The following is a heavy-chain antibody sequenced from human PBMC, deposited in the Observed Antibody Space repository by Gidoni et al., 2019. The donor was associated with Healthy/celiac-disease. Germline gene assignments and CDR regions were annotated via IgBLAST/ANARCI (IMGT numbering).Heavy chain of an antibody. CDR1: GGTFSSYT. V-gene: IGHV1-69*02. Sequence: QVQLVQSGAEVKKPGSSVKVSCKASGGTFSSYTISWVRQAPGQGLEWMGRIIPILGIADKSTSTAYMELSSLRSEDTAVYYCVSQLTLVADFSQFDYWGQGTLVTVSS. CDR3: VSQLTLVADFSQFDY. CDR2: IIPILGI. J-gene: IGHJ4*02. D-gene: IGHD2-15*01.